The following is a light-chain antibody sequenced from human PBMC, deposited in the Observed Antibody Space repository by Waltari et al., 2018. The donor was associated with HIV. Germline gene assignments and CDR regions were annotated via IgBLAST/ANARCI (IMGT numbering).Light chain of an antibody. J-gene: IGLJ2*01. Sequence: QSALTQPPSASGSPGQSVTMSCTGTSSDIGGYNYVSWYQQHPGKAPKLIMTEVTKRPAGVPDRFSGSKSGNTASLTVSGLQAEDEAQYYCSSYAPTNKFYVLFGGGTTLTVL. CDR3: SSYAPTNKFYVL. CDR1: SSDIGGYNY. V-gene: IGLV2-8*01. CDR2: EVT.